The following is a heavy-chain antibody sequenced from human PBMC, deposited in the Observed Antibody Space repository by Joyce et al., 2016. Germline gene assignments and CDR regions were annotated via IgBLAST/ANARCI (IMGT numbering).Heavy chain of an antibody. CDR3: AHAPATDRYYGMDV. V-gene: IGHV2-5*02. D-gene: IGHD6-25*01. CDR2: IYWDDDK. Sequence: QVTLKESGPTLVKPTQSLTLTCTFSGFPLSTNGVGVGWIRQPPGKALEWLALIYWDDDKRYSSSLKSRLTITKDTSKNQVVLTMTNMDPVDTATYYCAHAPATDRYYGMDVWGQGTTVTVSS. CDR1: GFPLSTNGVG. J-gene: IGHJ6*02.